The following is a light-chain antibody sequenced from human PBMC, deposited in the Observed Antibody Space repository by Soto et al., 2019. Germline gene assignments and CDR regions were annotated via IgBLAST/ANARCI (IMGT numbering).Light chain of an antibody. Sequence: DIQMTQSPSSLSASVGDRVTITCRASQVIGNDLGWFQQKPGQAPKRLIYAASFLQSWVPSRFSGSGSGTAFTLTISSLQPYDFATYYCLQHKTYPWTFGQGTKVELK. CDR3: LQHKTYPWT. CDR1: QVIGND. J-gene: IGKJ1*01. V-gene: IGKV1-17*01. CDR2: AAS.